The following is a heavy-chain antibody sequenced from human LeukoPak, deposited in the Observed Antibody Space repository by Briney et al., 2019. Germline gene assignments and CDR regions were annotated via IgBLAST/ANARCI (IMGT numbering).Heavy chain of an antibody. D-gene: IGHD6-19*01. J-gene: IGHJ4*02. CDR1: GGSISTYY. Sequence: SETLSLTCTVSGGSISTYYWSWLRQPPGKGLEWIGYIYYSGSTNYNPSLNSRVTISVDTSKNQFSLKLSSVTAADTAVYYCARGGGGEYSSGWYDYWGQGTLVTVSS. CDR3: ARGGGGEYSSGWYDY. CDR2: IYYSGST. V-gene: IGHV4-59*01.